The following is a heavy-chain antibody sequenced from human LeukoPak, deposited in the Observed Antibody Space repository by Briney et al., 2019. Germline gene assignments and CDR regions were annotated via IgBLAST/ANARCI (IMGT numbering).Heavy chain of an antibody. J-gene: IGHJ4*02. Sequence: SETLTLTCIVSSGSISGSTYYWGWVRQPPGKGLEWIGSIYYSGSAYYKPSLKSRVTISVDTSKNQFSLKLSSVTAADTAVYYCARVDSSSWYYLDYWGQGTLVTVSS. CDR3: ARVDSSSWYYLDY. V-gene: IGHV4-39*01. CDR1: SGSISGSTYY. D-gene: IGHD6-13*01. CDR2: IYYSGSA.